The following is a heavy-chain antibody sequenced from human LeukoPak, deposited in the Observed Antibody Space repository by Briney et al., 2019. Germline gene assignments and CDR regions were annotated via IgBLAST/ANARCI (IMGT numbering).Heavy chain of an antibody. J-gene: IGHJ5*02. D-gene: IGHD2-15*01. CDR1: GGSISSYY. CDR3: ARVRGCSGGSCYEDNWFDP. Sequence: PSETLSLTCTVSGGSISSYYWSWIRQPPGKGLEWIGYIYYSGSTNYNPSLKSRVTIPVDTSKNQFSLKLSSVTAADTAVYYRARVRGCSGGSCYEDNWFDPWGQGTLVTVSS. CDR2: IYYSGST. V-gene: IGHV4-59*01.